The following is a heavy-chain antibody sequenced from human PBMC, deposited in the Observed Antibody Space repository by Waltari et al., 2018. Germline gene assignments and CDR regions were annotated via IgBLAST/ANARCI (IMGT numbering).Heavy chain of an antibody. J-gene: IGHJ3*02. Sequence: QVQLQESGPGLVKPSQTLSLTCTVSGGSISSGGYYWSWIRQPPGKGLEWIGYSYYSGSTYSIRSRKSGVTKSVETSKNQFSLELSSVTASDTAVYYCASGVYCSSTSCYAFDIWGQGTMVTVSS. CDR1: GGSISSGGYY. D-gene: IGHD2-2*01. CDR2: SYYSGST. CDR3: ASGVYCSSTSCYAFDI. V-gene: IGHV4-31*03.